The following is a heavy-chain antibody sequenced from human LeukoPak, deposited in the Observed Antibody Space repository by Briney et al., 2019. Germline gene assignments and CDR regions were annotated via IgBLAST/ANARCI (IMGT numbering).Heavy chain of an antibody. CDR3: ARVNSGSYFSTYYFDY. V-gene: IGHV4-59*01. CDR2: IYYSGST. Sequence: SETLSLTCTVSGGSISSYYWSWIRQPPGKGLEWIGYIYYSGSTNYNPSLKSRVTISVDTSKNQFPLKLSSVTAADTAVYYCARVNSGSYFSTYYFDYWGQGTLVTVSS. D-gene: IGHD1-26*01. CDR1: GGSISSYY. J-gene: IGHJ4*02.